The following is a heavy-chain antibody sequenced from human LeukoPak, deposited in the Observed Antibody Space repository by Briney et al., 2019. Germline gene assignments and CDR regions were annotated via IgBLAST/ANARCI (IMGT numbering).Heavy chain of an antibody. CDR3: ARDRLSTSRYRRIENWFDP. V-gene: IGHV1-2*02. J-gene: IGHJ5*02. Sequence: ASVKVSCKASGYTFSDYYMHWVRQAPGQGLEWMGCINTNTGGTNSPQKFQGRVTLTRDTSITTAYMQLSRPRSDDTAVYYCARDRLSTSRYRRIENWFDPWGQGTLVTVSS. CDR1: GYTFSDYY. CDR2: INTNTGGT. D-gene: IGHD2/OR15-2a*01.